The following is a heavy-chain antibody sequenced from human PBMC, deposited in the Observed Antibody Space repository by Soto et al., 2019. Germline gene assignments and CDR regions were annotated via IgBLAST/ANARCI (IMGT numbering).Heavy chain of an antibody. V-gene: IGHV3-21*01. J-gene: IGHJ4*02. CDR3: ARVGYPYYDDSSGYHFDY. CDR1: GFTFSKYS. Sequence: GGSLRLSCAASGFTFSKYSMNWVRQAPGKGLEWVSSISSSSSYIYYADSVKGRFTTSRDNGKNSLYLRMNSLRAEDTAVYYCARVGYPYYDDSSGYHFDYWGQGALVTVSS. CDR2: ISSSSSYI. D-gene: IGHD3-22*01.